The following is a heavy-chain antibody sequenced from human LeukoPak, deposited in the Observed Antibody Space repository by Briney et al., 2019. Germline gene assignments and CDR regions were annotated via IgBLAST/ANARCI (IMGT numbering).Heavy chain of an antibody. V-gene: IGHV3-30*18. Sequence: GGSLRLSCAASGFTFSSYGMHWVRQAPGKGLEWVAVISYDGGNKHYADPVKGRFTISRDNSKNTLYLQMNSLRAEDTAVYYCAKDRSTSNILTGYQENWGQGTLVTVSS. CDR2: ISYDGGNK. J-gene: IGHJ4*02. CDR3: AKDRSTSNILTGYQEN. D-gene: IGHD3-9*01. CDR1: GFTFSSYG.